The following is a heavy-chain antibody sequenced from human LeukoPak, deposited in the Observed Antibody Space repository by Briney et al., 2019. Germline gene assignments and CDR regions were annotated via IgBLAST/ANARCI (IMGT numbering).Heavy chain of an antibody. D-gene: IGHD2-15*01. CDR1: GFTFSSYW. Sequence: GGSLRLSCAASGFTFSSYWMSWVRQAPGKGLEWVANIKQDGSEKDYADSVKGRFTISRDNSKNTLYLQMNSLRAEDTAVYYCARTLVASFDYWGQGTLVTVSS. V-gene: IGHV3-7*01. J-gene: IGHJ4*02. CDR2: IKQDGSEK. CDR3: ARTLVASFDY.